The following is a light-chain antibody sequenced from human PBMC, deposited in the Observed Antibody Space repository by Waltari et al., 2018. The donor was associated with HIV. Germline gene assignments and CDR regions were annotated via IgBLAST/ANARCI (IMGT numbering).Light chain of an antibody. CDR3: GTWDNRLTTVV. CDR2: DDD. J-gene: IGLJ2*01. V-gene: IGLV1-51*01. Sequence: QSVLTQPPSVSAAPGHQVTTSCPGGRSHLWARSLPWYQQLPGTAPKLLIYDDDKRPSGIPDRFSGSKSGTSATLGITGLQTGDEADYYCGTWDNRLTTVVFGGGTKLTVL. CDR1: RSHLWARS.